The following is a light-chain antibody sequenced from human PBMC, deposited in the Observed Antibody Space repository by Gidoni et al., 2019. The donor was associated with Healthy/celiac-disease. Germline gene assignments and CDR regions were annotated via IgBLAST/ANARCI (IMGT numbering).Light chain of an antibody. Sequence: DIVMTQSPDSLAVSLGERATINCKSSQSVLYSSSNKNYLAWYQQKPGQPPKLLIYWASAREFGVPDRFSGSGSGRVFTLTISSLQAEDVAVYYCQQYYSPLITFXQXTRLEIK. V-gene: IGKV4-1*01. J-gene: IGKJ5*01. CDR3: QQYYSPLIT. CDR1: QSVLYSSSNKNY. CDR2: WAS.